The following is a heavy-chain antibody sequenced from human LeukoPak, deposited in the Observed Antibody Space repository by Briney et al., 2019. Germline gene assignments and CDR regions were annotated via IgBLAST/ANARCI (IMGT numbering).Heavy chain of an antibody. CDR3: ARDYRTGFDY. V-gene: IGHV1-18*01. J-gene: IGHJ4*02. CDR1: GYTFTSYG. Sequence: ASVKVSCKASGYTFTSYGISWVRQAPGQGLEWLGWISTYNGNTHYAQKLQGRVTMTTDTSTTTAHMELRSLRSDDTAVYYCARDYRTGFDYWGQGTLATISS. D-gene: IGHD7-27*01. CDR2: ISTYNGNT.